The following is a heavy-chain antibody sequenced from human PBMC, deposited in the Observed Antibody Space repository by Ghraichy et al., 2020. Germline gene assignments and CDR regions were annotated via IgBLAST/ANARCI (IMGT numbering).Heavy chain of an antibody. D-gene: IGHD2-2*01. V-gene: IGHV3-74*01. CDR1: GFTFSSYW. CDR3: AVPAAKLGMDV. J-gene: IGHJ6*04. CDR2: INSDGSSP. Sequence: GGSLRLSCAASGFTFSSYWMHWVRQAPGKGLVWVSRINSDGSSPSYADSVKGRFTISRDNAKNTLYLQMNSLRAEDTAVYYCAVPAAKLGMDVWGKGTTVTVSS.